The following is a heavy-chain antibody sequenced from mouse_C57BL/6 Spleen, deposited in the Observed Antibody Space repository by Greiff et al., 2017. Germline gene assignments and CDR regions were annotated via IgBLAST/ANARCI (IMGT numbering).Heavy chain of an antibody. J-gene: IGHJ4*01. CDR2: ISDGGSYT. D-gene: IGHD2-5*01. CDR1: GFTFSSYA. Sequence: EVQLVESGGGLVKPGGSLKLSCAASGFTFSSYAMSWVRQTPEKRLEWVATISDGGSYTYYPDNVKGRFTISRDNAKNNLYLQMSHLQSEDTAMYYCARDQTIVTTYYAMDYWGQGTSVTVSS. V-gene: IGHV5-4*01. CDR3: ARDQTIVTTYYAMDY.